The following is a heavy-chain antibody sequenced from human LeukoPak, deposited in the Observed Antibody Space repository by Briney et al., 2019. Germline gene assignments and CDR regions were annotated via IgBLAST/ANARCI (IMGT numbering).Heavy chain of an antibody. D-gene: IGHD5-12*01. CDR2: IQKDGSEK. CDR3: ARDSGNSGYDVNDY. Sequence: GGSLRLSCAASGFAFGSYWMTWVRQAPGKGLEWVGNIQKDGSEKNYTDSVKGRFTISRDNARNSLYLQMNSLRAEDTAVYYCARDSGNSGYDVNDYWGQGTQVTVSS. CDR1: GFAFGSYW. V-gene: IGHV3-7*01. J-gene: IGHJ4*02.